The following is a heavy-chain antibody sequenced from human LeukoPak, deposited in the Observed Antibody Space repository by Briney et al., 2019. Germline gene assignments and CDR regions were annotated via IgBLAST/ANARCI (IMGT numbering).Heavy chain of an antibody. J-gene: IGHJ4*02. V-gene: IGHV3-48*04. D-gene: IGHD5-12*01. CDR2: ISSSGSTI. Sequence: GGSLRLSCAASGFTFSSYNMNWVRQTPGKGLEWVSDISSSGSTIYFADSVKGRFTISRDNAKNSLYLQMNSLRAEDTAVYYCARDSVRGGYDSLFDYWGQGTLVTVSS. CDR3: ARDSVRGGYDSLFDY. CDR1: GFTFSSYN.